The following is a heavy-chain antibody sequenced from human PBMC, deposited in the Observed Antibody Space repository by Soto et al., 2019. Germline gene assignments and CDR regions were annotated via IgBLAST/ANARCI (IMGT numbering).Heavy chain of an antibody. Sequence: QVLLVQSGAEVKKPGASVKVSCKASGYSFTGYNMHWVRQAPGQGLEWMGWINPNSGGANYAQKFQDRVTMTRDTSITTAYMALSRLTSDDTAVYYCAREGSSSSEYFQHWGQGTLVTVSS. J-gene: IGHJ1*01. CDR1: GYSFTGYN. CDR2: INPNSGGA. V-gene: IGHV1-2*02. CDR3: AREGSSSSEYFQH. D-gene: IGHD6-6*01.